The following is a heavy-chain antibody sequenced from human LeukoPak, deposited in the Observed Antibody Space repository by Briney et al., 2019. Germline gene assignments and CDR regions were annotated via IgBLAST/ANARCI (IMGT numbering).Heavy chain of an antibody. Sequence: GGSLRLSCAASGFTFSSYAMSWVRQAPGKGLEWVSAISGSGGSTYYADSVKGRFTISRDNSKNTLYLQMNSLRAEDTAVYYCAKDPSSGWSPDHNWFDPWGQGTLVTVSS. CDR2: ISGSGGST. J-gene: IGHJ5*02. V-gene: IGHV3-23*01. CDR1: GFTFSSYA. D-gene: IGHD6-19*01. CDR3: AKDPSSGWSPDHNWFDP.